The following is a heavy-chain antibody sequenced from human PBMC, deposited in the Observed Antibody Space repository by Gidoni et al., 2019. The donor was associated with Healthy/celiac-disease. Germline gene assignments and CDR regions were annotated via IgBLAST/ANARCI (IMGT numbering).Heavy chain of an antibody. Sequence: EVQLVESGGGLVQPGGSLRLSCAASGFTFSSYDMHWFRQATGKGLEWVSAIGTAGDPYYPGSVKGRFTISRENAKNSLYLQMNSLRAGDTAVYYCARGPRGGSYYPVRLGYMDVWGKGTTVTVSS. J-gene: IGHJ6*03. CDR3: ARGPRGGSYYPVRLGYMDV. D-gene: IGHD1-26*01. CDR2: IGTAGDP. CDR1: GFTFSSYD. V-gene: IGHV3-13*05.